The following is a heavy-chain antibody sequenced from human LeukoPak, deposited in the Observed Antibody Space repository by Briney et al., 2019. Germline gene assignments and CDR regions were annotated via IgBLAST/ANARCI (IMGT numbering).Heavy chain of an antibody. CDR3: VKDKSTVISLGGGYFDF. D-gene: IGHD4-17*01. CDR2: IAWNGGRV. Sequence: PGRSLRLSCAASGLTFDDYAMHWVRQVPGKGLEWVSGIAWNGGRVDYVDSVKGRFVISRDNAKNSLYLQMDSLRVEDTAFYYCVKDKSTVISLGGGYFDFWGQGTLVTVSS. CDR1: GLTFDDYA. V-gene: IGHV3-9*01. J-gene: IGHJ4*02.